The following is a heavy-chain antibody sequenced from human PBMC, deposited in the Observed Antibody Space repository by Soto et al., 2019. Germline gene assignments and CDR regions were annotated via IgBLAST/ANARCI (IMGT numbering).Heavy chain of an antibody. CDR2: TYYRSKWYN. CDR1: GDSVSSNSAA. CDR3: ARDRYLADHESPLWFGELLSLYYYYGMDV. J-gene: IGHJ6*02. D-gene: IGHD3-10*01. Sequence: PSQTLSLTCAISGDSVSSNSAAWNWIRQSPSRGLEWPGRTYYRSKWYNDYAVSVKSRITINPDTSKNQFSLQLNSVTPEDTAVYYCARDRYLADHESPLWFGELLSLYYYYGMDVWGQGTTVTVSS. V-gene: IGHV6-1*01.